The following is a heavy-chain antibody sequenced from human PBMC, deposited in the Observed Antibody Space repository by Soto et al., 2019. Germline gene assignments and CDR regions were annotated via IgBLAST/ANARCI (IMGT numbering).Heavy chain of an antibody. Sequence: QVQLQQWGAGLLKPSETLSLTCAVYGGSFSGYYWNWIRQPPGKGLEWIGEINHSGSTNYNPSLKSRVTISVDTSKNQFSLKLSSVTAADTAVYYCVRNGSYYDFWSGYYFGGGMDVWGQGTTVTVSS. D-gene: IGHD3-3*01. V-gene: IGHV4-34*01. CDR2: INHSGST. CDR1: GGSFSGYY. J-gene: IGHJ6*02. CDR3: VRNGSYYDFWSGYYFGGGMDV.